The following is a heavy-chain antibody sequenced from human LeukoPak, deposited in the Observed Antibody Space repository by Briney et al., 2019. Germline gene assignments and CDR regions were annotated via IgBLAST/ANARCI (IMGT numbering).Heavy chain of an antibody. D-gene: IGHD2-2*01. V-gene: IGHV1-2*06. J-gene: IGHJ4*02. CDR2: INPNSGGT. CDR1: GYTFTGYY. Sequence: GSSVKVSCKASGYTFTGYYIHWVRQAPGQGLEWMGRINPNSGGTNYAQRFQGRVTMTRDTSISTAYMDLSRLGSDDTAVYYCARDYCSSTSCLFDYWGQGTLVTVSS. CDR3: ARDYCSSTSCLFDY.